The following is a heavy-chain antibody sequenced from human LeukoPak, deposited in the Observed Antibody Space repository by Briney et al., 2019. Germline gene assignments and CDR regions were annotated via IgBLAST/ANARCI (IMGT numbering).Heavy chain of an antibody. CDR2: ISGSGGAA. CDR3: AKDITTFGAFDI. D-gene: IGHD1-1*01. V-gene: IGHV3-23*01. J-gene: IGHJ3*02. Sequence: GGSLRLSCAASGFTFKNYGMNWVRQAPGKGLGWVAPISGSGGAASYGSSVKGRFTIFRDNSHNTLYLQMNSRTAEDTAVYYCAKDITTFGAFDIWGPGTMVTASS. CDR1: GFTFKNYG.